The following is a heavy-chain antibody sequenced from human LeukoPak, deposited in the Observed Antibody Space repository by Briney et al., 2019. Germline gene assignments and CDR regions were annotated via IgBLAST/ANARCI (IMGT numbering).Heavy chain of an antibody. CDR2: IYYSGST. V-gene: IGHV4-39*07. D-gene: IGHD3-22*01. CDR3: ARVYSYYYDSSGSPFDP. J-gene: IGHJ5*02. Sequence: SETLSLTCTVSGGSISSSSYYWGWIRQPPGKGLEWIGSIYYSGSTYYNPSLKSRVTISVDTSKNQFSLKLSSVTAADTAVYYCARVYSYYYDSSGSPFDPWGQGTLVAVSS. CDR1: GGSISSSSYY.